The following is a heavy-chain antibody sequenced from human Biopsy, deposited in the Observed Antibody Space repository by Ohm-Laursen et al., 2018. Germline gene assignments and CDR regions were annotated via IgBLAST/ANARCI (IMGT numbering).Heavy chain of an antibody. J-gene: IGHJ4*02. Sequence: SQTLSLTCTVSGVFMNTGGYYWTWIRQHPGTGLEWIGHIHYSGNTRFNPSLKSRLTISVDTSRNQFSVKVTAVTAAGTALFYCTRAEGGKIYGLWGQGTLVTVSS. CDR1: GVFMNTGGYY. CDR3: TRAEGGKIYGL. V-gene: IGHV4-31*03. CDR2: IHYSGNT. D-gene: IGHD3-16*01.